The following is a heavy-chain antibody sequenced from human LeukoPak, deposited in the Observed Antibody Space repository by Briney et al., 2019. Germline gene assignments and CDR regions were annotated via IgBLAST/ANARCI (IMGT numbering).Heavy chain of an antibody. V-gene: IGHV3-21*01. CDR1: GFTFSSYS. Sequence: PGGSLRLSCAASGFTFSSYSMNWVRQAPGKGLEWVSSISSSSSYIYYADSVKGRFTISRDNAKNSLYLQMNSLRAEDTAVYYCAKVGLTMIVVVNGYYFDYWGQGTLVTVSS. J-gene: IGHJ4*02. D-gene: IGHD3-22*01. CDR2: ISSSSSYI. CDR3: AKVGLTMIVVVNGYYFDY.